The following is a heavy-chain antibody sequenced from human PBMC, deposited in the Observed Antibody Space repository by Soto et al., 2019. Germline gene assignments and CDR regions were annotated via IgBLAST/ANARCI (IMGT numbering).Heavy chain of an antibody. J-gene: IGHJ1*01. Sequence: QLQLQESGPGLVKASETLSLTRTVSGGSISSSTQYWGWIRQPPGKGLEWIGSIYQSGRTYYNPSFKSRVSISVDPSKNQFSLILDSVTAADTAVYYCARQENSWGQGTLITVSS. D-gene: IGHD1-7*01. V-gene: IGHV4-39*01. CDR3: ARQENS. CDR1: GGSISSSTQY. CDR2: IYQSGRT.